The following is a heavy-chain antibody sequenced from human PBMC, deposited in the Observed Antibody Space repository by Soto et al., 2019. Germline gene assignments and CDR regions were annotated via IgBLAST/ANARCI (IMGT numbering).Heavy chain of an antibody. V-gene: IGHV3-30-3*01. CDR3: ARPWGQLSTYYYGMDT. CDR2: ISYDGDNK. CDR1: GFTFRNYA. J-gene: IGHJ6*02. D-gene: IGHD3-16*01. Sequence: QVQLVESGGGVVQPGRSLTLSCAASGFTFRNYAMHWVRQAPGKGLERVATISYDGDNKYYTDSVKGPFTSSRDNSKNTLYLQMNSLRPEDTAVYYCARPWGQLSTYYYGMDTWGQGTTVTVSS.